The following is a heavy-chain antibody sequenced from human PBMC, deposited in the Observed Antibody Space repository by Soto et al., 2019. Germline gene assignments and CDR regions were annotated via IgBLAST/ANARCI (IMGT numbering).Heavy chain of an antibody. CDR2: ISGSGGST. V-gene: IGHV3-23*01. Sequence: GGSLRLSCAASGVTFSSYAMSWVRQAPGKGLEWVSAISGSGGSTYYADSVKGRFTISRDNSKNTLYLQMNSLRAEDTAVYYCAKVLERSGCYPAEGQYYFDYCGQATLLTVS. J-gene: IGHJ4*02. CDR1: GVTFSSYA. D-gene: IGHD1-26*01. CDR3: AKVLERSGCYPAEGQYYFDY.